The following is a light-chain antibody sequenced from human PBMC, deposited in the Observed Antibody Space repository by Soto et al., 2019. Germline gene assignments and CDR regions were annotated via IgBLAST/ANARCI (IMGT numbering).Light chain of an antibody. Sequence: QLVLTQSSSASASLGSSVKLTCTLRSGHSSYIIAWHQQQPGKAPRYLMKLESSGSYNKGSGVPDRFSGSSSGADRYLTIANLQFEYEADYYCETWDSNTRVFCGGTKVTVL. CDR2: LESSGSY. CDR1: SGHSSYI. CDR3: ETWDSNTRV. J-gene: IGLJ3*02. V-gene: IGLV4-60*02.